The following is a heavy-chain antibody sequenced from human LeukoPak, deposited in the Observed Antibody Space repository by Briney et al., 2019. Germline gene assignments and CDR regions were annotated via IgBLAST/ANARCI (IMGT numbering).Heavy chain of an antibody. Sequence: GGSLRLSCAASGFTFSDYYIHWVRQAPGKGLEWVALIWFDGSTRFHADPVKGRFTISRDNSKSTVYLQMDSLRAEDTAVYYCAREQPGSSFDYWGQGTLVTVSS. V-gene: IGHV3-33*01. CDR3: AREQPGSSFDY. J-gene: IGHJ4*02. D-gene: IGHD6-13*01. CDR2: IWFDGSTR. CDR1: GFTFSDYY.